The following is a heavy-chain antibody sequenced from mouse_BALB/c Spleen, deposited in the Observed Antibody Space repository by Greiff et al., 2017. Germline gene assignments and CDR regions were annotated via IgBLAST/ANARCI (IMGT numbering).Heavy chain of an antibody. D-gene: IGHD1-1*01. CDR2: ISTYYGDA. Sequence: VQLQQSGAELVRPGVSVKISCKGSGYTFTDYAMHWVKQSHAKSLEWIGVISTYYGDASYNQKFKGKATMTVDKSSSTAYMELARLTSEDSAIYYCARRDYYGSSSYAMDYWGQGTSVTVSS. J-gene: IGHJ4*01. V-gene: IGHV1S137*01. CDR3: ARRDYYGSSSYAMDY. CDR1: GYTFTDYA.